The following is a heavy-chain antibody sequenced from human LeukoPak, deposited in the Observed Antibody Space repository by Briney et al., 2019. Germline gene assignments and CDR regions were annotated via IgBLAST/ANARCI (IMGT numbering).Heavy chain of an antibody. J-gene: IGHJ4*02. Sequence: GRSLRLSCAASGFTFTSYGMHWVRQAPGKGLERVAVIWYDGRNKYYVDSVKGRFTISRDNSKNTLYLQMNSLRAEDTAVYYCAKDRSSFGVVTDSFDYWGQGTLVTVSS. CDR1: GFTFTSYG. CDR3: AKDRSSFGVVTDSFDY. D-gene: IGHD3-3*01. CDR2: IWYDGRNK. V-gene: IGHV3-33*06.